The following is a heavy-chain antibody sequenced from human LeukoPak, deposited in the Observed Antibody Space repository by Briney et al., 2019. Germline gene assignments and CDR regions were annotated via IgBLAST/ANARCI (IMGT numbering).Heavy chain of an antibody. V-gene: IGHV4-38-2*02. J-gene: IGHJ5*02. D-gene: IGHD1-26*01. CDR2: IYHSGST. CDR1: GYSISSGYY. CDR3: ARESGSYLLEYNWFDP. Sequence: SETLSLTCTVSGYSISSGYYWGWIRQPPGKGLEWIGSIYHSGSTYYNPSLKSRVTISVDTSKNQFSLKLSSVTAADTAVYYCARESGSYLLEYNWFDPWGQGTLVTVSS.